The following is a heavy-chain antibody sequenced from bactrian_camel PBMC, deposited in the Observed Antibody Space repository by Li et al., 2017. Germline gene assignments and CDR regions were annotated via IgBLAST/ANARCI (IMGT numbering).Heavy chain of an antibody. CDR2: IDTDGST. V-gene: IGHV3S55*01. Sequence: VQLVESGGGSVQAGGSLRLSCTASGDTGSGLCMAWFRQGPGKEREGVAAIDTDGSTNYADSVQGRFTISRDTAKGTLYLQMNSLRPEDTAMYYCAAGKPAGGSWFQVEWEWFDEEKYNYWGQGTQVTVS. J-gene: IGHJ4*01. D-gene: IGHD6*01. CDR3: AAGKPAGGSWFQVEWEWFDEEKYNY. CDR1: GDTGSGLC.